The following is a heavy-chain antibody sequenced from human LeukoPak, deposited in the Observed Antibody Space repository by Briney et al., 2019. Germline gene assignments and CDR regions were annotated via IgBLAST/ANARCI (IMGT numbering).Heavy chain of an antibody. CDR3: ARVSLSSSWLLDY. V-gene: IGHV4-39*07. D-gene: IGHD6-13*01. CDR2: IYYSGST. J-gene: IGHJ4*02. Sequence: SETLSLTCTVSGGSISSSSYYWGWIRQPPGKGLEWIGSIYYSGSTYYNPSLKSRVTISVDTSKNQFSLKLSSVTAADTAVYYCARVSLSSSWLLDYWGQGTLVTVSS. CDR1: GGSISSSSYY.